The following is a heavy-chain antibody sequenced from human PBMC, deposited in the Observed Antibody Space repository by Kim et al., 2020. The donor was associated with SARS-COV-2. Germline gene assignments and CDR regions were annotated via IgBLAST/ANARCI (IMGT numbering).Heavy chain of an antibody. Sequence: YTNYSPSFQGPVTISADKSISTAYLQWSSLKASDTAMYYCARDYTGMDVWGQGTTVTVSS. CDR2: YT. CDR3: ARDYTGMDV. D-gene: IGHD4-4*01. J-gene: IGHJ6*02. V-gene: IGHV5-10-1*01.